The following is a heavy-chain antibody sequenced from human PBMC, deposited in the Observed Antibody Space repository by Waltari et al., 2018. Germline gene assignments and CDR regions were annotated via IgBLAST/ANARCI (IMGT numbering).Heavy chain of an antibody. CDR2: GYYSGIT. Sequence: VQLQESGPRLVKPSETLSLTWNVSGASLSSYFRSWIRQPPGKGLEWIGYGYYSGITNYNPSRNSRVISSVDPSKNQFSLKLNSLTAADTAVYYCARDGLVVGGNAPGNWCDPWGQGTLVTVSS. V-gene: IGHV4-59*01. CDR3: ARDGLVVGGNAPGNWCDP. D-gene: IGHD1-26*01. CDR1: GASLSSYF. J-gene: IGHJ5*02.